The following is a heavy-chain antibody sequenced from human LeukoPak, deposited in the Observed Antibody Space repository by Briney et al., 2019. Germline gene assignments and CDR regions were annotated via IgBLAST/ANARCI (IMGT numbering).Heavy chain of an antibody. CDR1: GGSFSAYY. CDR3: GRPLSYYSDSSGDNAFDI. J-gene: IGHJ3*02. CDR2: INHSGSI. Sequence: SETLSLTCAVYGGSFSAYYWTWIRQPPGKGLEWIGEINHSGSINYNPSLKSRVTISVDTSKNQFSLKLSSVTAADTAVYYCGRPLSYYSDSSGDNAFDIWGQGTMVTVSS. V-gene: IGHV4-34*01. D-gene: IGHD3-22*01.